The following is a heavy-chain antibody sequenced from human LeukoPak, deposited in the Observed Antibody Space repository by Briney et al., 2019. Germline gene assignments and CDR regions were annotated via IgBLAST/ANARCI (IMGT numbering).Heavy chain of an antibody. J-gene: IGHJ4*02. CDR1: GGTFSSYA. Sequence: SVKVSCKASGGTFSSYAISWVRQAPGQGLEWMGGIIPIFGTANYAQRFQGRVTITADKSTSTAYMELSSLRSEDTAVYYCARAAAGTGYYFDYWGQGTLVTVSS. D-gene: IGHD6-13*01. V-gene: IGHV1-69*06. CDR2: IIPIFGTA. CDR3: ARAAAGTGYYFDY.